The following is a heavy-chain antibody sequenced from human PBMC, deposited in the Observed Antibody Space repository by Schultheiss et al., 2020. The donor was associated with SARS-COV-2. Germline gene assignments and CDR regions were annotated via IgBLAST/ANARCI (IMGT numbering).Heavy chain of an antibody. CDR3: ARVLEGMTPSSYYYYGMDV. D-gene: IGHD3-3*01. J-gene: IGHJ6*02. Sequence: ASVKVSCKASGYTFTGYYMHWVRQAPGQGLEWMGWINPNSGGTNFAQKFQGRVTMTRDTSITTAYMELSRLRSDDTAMYYCARVLEGMTPSSYYYYGMDVWGQGTTVTVSS. CDR2: INPNSGGT. V-gene: IGHV1-2*02. CDR1: GYTFTGYY.